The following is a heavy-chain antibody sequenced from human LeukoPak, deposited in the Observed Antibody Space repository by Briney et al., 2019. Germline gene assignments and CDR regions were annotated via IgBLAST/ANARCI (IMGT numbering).Heavy chain of an antibody. CDR3: AKTTGYYYYYGMDV. J-gene: IGHJ6*02. Sequence: PGRSLRLSCAASGSTFSSYAMSWVRQAPRKGLEWVSAISGSGGSTYYADPVKGRFTISRDNSKNTLYLQMNSLRAEDTAVYYCAKTTGYYYYYGMDVWGQGTTVTVSS. CDR1: GSTFSSYA. V-gene: IGHV3-23*01. CDR2: ISGSGGST. D-gene: IGHD1-1*01.